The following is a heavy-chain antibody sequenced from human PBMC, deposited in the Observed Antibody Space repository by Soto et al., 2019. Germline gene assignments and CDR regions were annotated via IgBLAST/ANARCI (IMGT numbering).Heavy chain of an antibody. D-gene: IGHD2-15*01. Sequence: PGGSLRLSCAASGITFSSSAMGWVRQAPGKGLEWVSSIRNVADKTYYADSVKGRFTISRDNSKNTLHLQMNSLRVEDTAVYFCARVLGLLGPFDIWGRGTMVTVSS. J-gene: IGHJ3*02. CDR2: IRNVADKT. CDR3: ARVLGLLGPFDI. V-gene: IGHV3-23*01. CDR1: GITFSSSA.